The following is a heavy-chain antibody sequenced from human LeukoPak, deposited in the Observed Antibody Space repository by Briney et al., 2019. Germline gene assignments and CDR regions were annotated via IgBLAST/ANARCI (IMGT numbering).Heavy chain of an antibody. CDR2: ISSSSSYI. Sequence: PGGSLRLSCAASGFTFSSYSMNWVRQAPGKGLEWVSSISSSSSYIYYADSVKGRFTISRDNAKNSLYLQMNSLRAEDTAVYYCARDRRSGYSSGWPRFDYWGQGTLVTVSS. D-gene: IGHD6-19*01. CDR1: GFTFSSYS. V-gene: IGHV3-21*01. J-gene: IGHJ4*02. CDR3: ARDRRSGYSSGWPRFDY.